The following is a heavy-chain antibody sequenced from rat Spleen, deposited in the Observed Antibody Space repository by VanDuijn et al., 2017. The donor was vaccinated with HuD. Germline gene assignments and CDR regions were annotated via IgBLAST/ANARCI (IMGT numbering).Heavy chain of an antibody. CDR2: ISYGDSSGHSST. D-gene: IGHD1-9*01. V-gene: IGHV5-29*01. CDR3: ARHGYNSYFDY. CDR1: GFTFSDYG. J-gene: IGHJ2*01. Sequence: EVQLVESGGGLVQPGRSLKLSCAASGFTFSDYGVAWVRQAPTKGLDWVATISYGDSSGHSSTYYRDSVRGRFSISSDNAKTTLYLQMDSLRSADTATYYCARHGYNSYFDYWGQGVMVTVSS.